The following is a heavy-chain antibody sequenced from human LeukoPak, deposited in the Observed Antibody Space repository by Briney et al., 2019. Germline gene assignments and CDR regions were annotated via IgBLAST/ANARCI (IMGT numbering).Heavy chain of an antibody. CDR2: ISSSSSTI. V-gene: IGHV3-48*04. CDR1: GFTFSSYS. D-gene: IGHD1-26*01. Sequence: GGSLRLSCAASGFTFSSYSMNWVRQAPGKGLEWVSYISSSSSTIYYADSVKGRFTISRDNAKNSLYPQMNSLRAEDTAVYYCARGIVGAADYFDYWGQGTLVTVSS. J-gene: IGHJ4*02. CDR3: ARGIVGAADYFDY.